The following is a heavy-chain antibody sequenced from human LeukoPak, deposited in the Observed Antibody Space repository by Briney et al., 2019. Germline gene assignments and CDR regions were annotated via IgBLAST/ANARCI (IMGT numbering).Heavy chain of an antibody. Sequence: SETLSLTCAVSGGSISSSNWWSWVRQPPGKGLEWIGEIYHSGSTNYNPSLKRRVTISVDKSKNQFSLKLSSVTAADTAVYYCARVYGDYGFADYWGQGTLVTVSS. CDR2: IYHSGST. CDR1: GGSISSSNW. V-gene: IGHV4-4*02. J-gene: IGHJ4*02. CDR3: ARVYGDYGFADY. D-gene: IGHD4-17*01.